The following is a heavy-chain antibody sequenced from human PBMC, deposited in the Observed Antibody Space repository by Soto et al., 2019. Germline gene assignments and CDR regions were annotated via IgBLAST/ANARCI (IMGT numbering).Heavy chain of an antibody. CDR2: ISGSGGST. CDR3: AKLFYSSSFYYYYGMDV. D-gene: IGHD6-6*01. V-gene: IGHV3-23*01. Sequence: GGSLRLSCAASGFTFSSYAMSWVRQAPGKGLEWVSAISGSGGSTYYADSVKGRFTISRDNSKNTLYLQMNSLRAEDTAIYYCAKLFYSSSFYYYYGMDVWGQGTTVTVSS. CDR1: GFTFSSYA. J-gene: IGHJ6*02.